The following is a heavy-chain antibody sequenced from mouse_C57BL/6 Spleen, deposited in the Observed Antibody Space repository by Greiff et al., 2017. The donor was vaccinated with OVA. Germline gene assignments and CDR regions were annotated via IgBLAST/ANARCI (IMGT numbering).Heavy chain of an antibody. CDR1: GYAFSSSW. Sequence: QVQLKQSGPELVKPGASVTISCKASGYAFSSSWMNWVKQRPGQGLEWIGRIYPGDGDTNYNGKFKGKATLSADKSSSTAYMQLSSLTSEDSAVYFCAIVREDYYGSKGYWGQGTTLTGSS. V-gene: IGHV1-82*01. CDR2: IYPGDGDT. CDR3: AIVREDYYGSKGY. D-gene: IGHD1-1*01. J-gene: IGHJ2*01.